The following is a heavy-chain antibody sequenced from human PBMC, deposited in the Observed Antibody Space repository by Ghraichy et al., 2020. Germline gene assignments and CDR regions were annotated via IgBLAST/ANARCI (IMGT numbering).Heavy chain of an antibody. CDR2: IYYSGST. Sequence: SETLSLTCTVSGGSISSSSYYWGWIRQPPGKGLEWIGSIYYSGSTYYNPSLKSRVTISVDTSKNQFSLKLSSVTAADTAVYYCARQLAGYDILTGYYRLFNFDYWGQGTLVTVSS. J-gene: IGHJ4*02. D-gene: IGHD3-9*01. CDR3: ARQLAGYDILTGYYRLFNFDY. CDR1: GGSISSSSYY. V-gene: IGHV4-39*01.